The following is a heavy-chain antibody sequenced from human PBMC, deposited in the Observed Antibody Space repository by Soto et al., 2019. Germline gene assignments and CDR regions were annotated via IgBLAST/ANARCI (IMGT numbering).Heavy chain of an antibody. Sequence: PGGFLRNSCADAEITYPSYCMSWVRQAPGKGLEWVANIKQDGSEKYYVDSVKGRFTISRDNAKNSLYLQMNSLRAEDTAVYYCARDRTADYWGQGTLVTVSS. D-gene: IGHD1-1*01. CDR1: EITYPSYC. J-gene: IGHJ4*02. CDR3: ARDRTADY. V-gene: IGHV3-7*01. CDR2: IKQDGSEK.